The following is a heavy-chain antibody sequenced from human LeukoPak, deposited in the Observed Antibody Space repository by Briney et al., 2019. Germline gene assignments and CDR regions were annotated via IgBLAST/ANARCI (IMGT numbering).Heavy chain of an antibody. CDR3: ARDYGGSSPFDY. Sequence: GGSLRLSCAASGFTFSSYEMHWVRQPPGKGLEWVSYISSSDSTIYYADSVKGRFTISRDNAKNSLYLQMNSLKAGDTAVYYCARDYGGSSPFDYWGQGTLVTVSS. D-gene: IGHD4-23*01. J-gene: IGHJ4*02. CDR2: ISSSDSTI. V-gene: IGHV3-48*03. CDR1: GFTFSSYE.